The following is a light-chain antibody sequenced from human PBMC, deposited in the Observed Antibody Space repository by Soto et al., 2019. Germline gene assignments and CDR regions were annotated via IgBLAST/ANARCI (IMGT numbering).Light chain of an antibody. CDR1: NSNIGAGYD. CDR3: QSCDSSLSGWV. V-gene: IGLV1-40*01. CDR2: GNS. Sequence: QSVLTQPPSVSGAPGQRVTISCTGYNSNIGAGYDVHWYQQLPGTAPKLLIYGNSNRPSGIPDRLSASKSSTSASLVITGLQAEDEADYYRQSCDSSLSGWVFGGGTKLTVL. J-gene: IGLJ3*02.